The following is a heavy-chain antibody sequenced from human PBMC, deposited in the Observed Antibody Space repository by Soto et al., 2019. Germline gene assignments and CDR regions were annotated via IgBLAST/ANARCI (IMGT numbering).Heavy chain of an antibody. CDR3: ARGVGSSPPQY. V-gene: IGHV4-59*02. J-gene: IGHJ4*02. D-gene: IGHD1-26*01. CDR1: GGSVSVYY. Sequence: SDTLSLTCTISGGSVSVYYWSWIRQSTGQGLEWIGYIYASGSPYYNPSLRSRVTISADTSKNQISLKLTSPTAADTAVYYCARGVGSSPPQYWGRGTLVTVS. CDR2: IYASGSP.